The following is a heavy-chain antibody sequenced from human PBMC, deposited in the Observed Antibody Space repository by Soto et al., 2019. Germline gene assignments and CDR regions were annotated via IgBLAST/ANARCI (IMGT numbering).Heavy chain of an antibody. J-gene: IGHJ6*02. CDR2: IYYSGST. CDR1: GGSISSYY. CDR3: ARDPPFEPYGMDV. Sequence: LSLTCTVSGGSISSYYWSWIRQPPGKGLEWIGYIYYSGSTNYNPSLKSRVTISVDTSKNQFSLKLSSVTAADTAVYYCARDPPFEPYGMDVWGQGTTVTVSS. V-gene: IGHV4-59*01. D-gene: IGHD3-9*01.